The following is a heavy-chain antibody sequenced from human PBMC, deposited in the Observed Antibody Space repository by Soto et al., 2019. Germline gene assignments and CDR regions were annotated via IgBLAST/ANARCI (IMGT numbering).Heavy chain of an antibody. D-gene: IGHD3-16*01. V-gene: IGHV3-30*18. CDR1: GFTFSSDG. CDR2: ISYDGSNK. J-gene: IGHJ4*02. Sequence: GGSLRLSCAAAGFTFSSDGMHWVRQAPGKGLEWVAVISYDGSNKYYADSVKGRFTISRDNSKNTLYLQMNSLRAEDTAVDYIAKVLGYWRGGGCKGAVYRWARGTLLPVSS. CDR3: AKVLGYWRGGGCKGAVYR.